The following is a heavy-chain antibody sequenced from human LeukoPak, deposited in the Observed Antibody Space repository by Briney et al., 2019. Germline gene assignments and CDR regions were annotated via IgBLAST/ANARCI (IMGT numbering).Heavy chain of an antibody. V-gene: IGHV4-34*01. Sequence: SETLSLTCAVYGGSFSGYYWSWIRQPPGKGLEWIGEISHSGSTNYNPSLKSRVTISVDTSKNQFSLKLSSVTAADTAVYYCARDLYYYYYMDVWGKGTTVTVSS. J-gene: IGHJ6*03. CDR1: GGSFSGYY. CDR2: ISHSGST. CDR3: ARDLYYYYYMDV.